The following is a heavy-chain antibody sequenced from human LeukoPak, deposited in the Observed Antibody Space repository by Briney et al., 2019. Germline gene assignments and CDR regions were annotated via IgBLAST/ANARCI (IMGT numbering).Heavy chain of an antibody. Sequence: PSETLSLTCTVSGGSISSGSDYWSWIRQPAGKGLECIGRIYTSGSTNYNPSLKSRVTISVDTSKNQFSLKLSSVTAADTAVYYCARGYCSGGSCYRHNWFDPWGQGTLVTVSS. CDR2: IYTSGST. D-gene: IGHD2-15*01. CDR1: GGSISSGSDY. CDR3: ARGYCSGGSCYRHNWFDP. V-gene: IGHV4-61*02. J-gene: IGHJ5*02.